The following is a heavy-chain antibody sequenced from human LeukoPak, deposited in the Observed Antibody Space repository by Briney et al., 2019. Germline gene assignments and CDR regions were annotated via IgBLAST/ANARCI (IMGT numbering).Heavy chain of an antibody. Sequence: GGSLRLSCAASGFTVSSNYMSWVRPAPGKGLEWVSVIYSGGSTYYADSVKGRFTISRDNSKNTLDLQMNSLRAEDTAVYYCARDRVGDYAYYYGMDVWGQGTTVTVSS. V-gene: IGHV3-53*01. D-gene: IGHD4-17*01. CDR2: IYSGGST. CDR1: GFTVSSNY. CDR3: ARDRVGDYAYYYGMDV. J-gene: IGHJ6*02.